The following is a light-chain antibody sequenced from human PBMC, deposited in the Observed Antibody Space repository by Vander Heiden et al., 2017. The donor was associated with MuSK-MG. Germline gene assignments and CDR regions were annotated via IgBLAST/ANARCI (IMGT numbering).Light chain of an antibody. CDR1: QDISNS. J-gene: IGKJ4*01. Sequence: DIQMTQSPSSLSASVGDRVTITCQASQDISNSLNWYQQKPGKAPKLLIYDASNLQTGVPSRFSGSGSGTDFTFTISSLQPEDVATYFCQQYDHLLTFGGGTKVEI. CDR3: QQYDHLLT. V-gene: IGKV1-33*01. CDR2: DAS.